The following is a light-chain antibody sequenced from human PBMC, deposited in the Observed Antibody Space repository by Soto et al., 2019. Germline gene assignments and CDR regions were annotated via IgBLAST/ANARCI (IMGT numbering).Light chain of an antibody. CDR1: SSDVGGYNY. V-gene: IGLV2-11*01. Sequence: QSALTQPHSVSGSPGQSVTISCIGTSSDVGGYNYVSWYQQHPGKVPKVIIYDVSTRPSGVPDRFSGSKSGNRASLTISGLQAEDEADYYCCSYAGDYRGVFGGGTKLTVL. J-gene: IGLJ2*01. CDR2: DVS. CDR3: CSYAGDYRGV.